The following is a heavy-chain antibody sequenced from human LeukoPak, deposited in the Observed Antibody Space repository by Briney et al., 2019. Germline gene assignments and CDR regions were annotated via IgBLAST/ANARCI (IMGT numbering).Heavy chain of an antibody. CDR3: VF. V-gene: IGHV3-7*01. CDR1: GFAFSTYW. CDR2: INQDGSVK. Sequence: GGSLRLSCAASGFAFSTYWMGWVRQAPGKGLEWVGNINQDGSVKHYVDSVRGRFTISRDNARNSVYLQMSALRVEDTAVYYCVFWGQGSLVTASS. J-gene: IGHJ4*02.